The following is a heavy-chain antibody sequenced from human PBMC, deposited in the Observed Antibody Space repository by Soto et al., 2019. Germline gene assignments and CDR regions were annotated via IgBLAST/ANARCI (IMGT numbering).Heavy chain of an antibody. Sequence: GGSLRLSCAASGFTFSSYTMNWVRQAPGKGLEWVSSISSSSSYIYYADSVKGRFTISRDNAKNSLYLQMNGLRVEDTAVYYCARVNPDAYCSGGSCWAAAFDIWGQGTMVTVSS. CDR3: ARVNPDAYCSGGSCWAAAFDI. D-gene: IGHD2-15*01. CDR2: ISSSSSYI. CDR1: GFTFSSYT. J-gene: IGHJ3*02. V-gene: IGHV3-21*01.